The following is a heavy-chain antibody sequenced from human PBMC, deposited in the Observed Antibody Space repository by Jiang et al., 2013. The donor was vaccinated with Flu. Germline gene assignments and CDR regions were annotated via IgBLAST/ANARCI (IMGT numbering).Heavy chain of an antibody. CDR3: ARRGSYLIDY. Sequence: KKPGESLKISCKGSGYSFTSYWIGWVRQMPGKAGVDGIIYPGDSDTRYSPSLQGQVTISADKSTSIAYLQWSSLKASDTAMYYCARRGSYLIDYWGQGTLVTVSS. D-gene: IGHD1-26*01. CDR2: IYPGDSDT. CDR1: GYSFTSYW. V-gene: IGHV5-51*01. J-gene: IGHJ4*02.